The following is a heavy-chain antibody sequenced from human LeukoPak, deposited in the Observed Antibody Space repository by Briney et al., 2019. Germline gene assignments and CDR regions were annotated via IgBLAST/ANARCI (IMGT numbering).Heavy chain of an antibody. Sequence: GGSLRLSCAASGFTFSSYAMSWVRQAPGKGLEWVSTISGSGGSTYYADSVKGRFTISRDNSKNTLYLQMNSLRAEDTAVYYCARARAVAGTLNFDYWGQGTLVTVSS. CDR3: ARARAVAGTLNFDY. D-gene: IGHD6-19*01. J-gene: IGHJ4*02. CDR2: ISGSGGST. V-gene: IGHV3-23*01. CDR1: GFTFSSYA.